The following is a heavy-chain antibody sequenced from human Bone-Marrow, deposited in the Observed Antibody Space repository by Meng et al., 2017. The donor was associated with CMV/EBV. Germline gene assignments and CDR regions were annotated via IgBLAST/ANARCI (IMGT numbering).Heavy chain of an antibody. CDR3: ARAPWYCSNTECYSVHFDY. J-gene: IGHJ4*02. V-gene: IGHV3-21*01. CDR2: ISSSGVYI. D-gene: IGHD2-2*01. CDR1: GFTFSNYR. Sequence: GESLKISCAASGFTFSNYRMNWVRQAPGKGLEWVASISSSGVYIFYADSVKARFTISRDNAKNSLYLQMNSLRAEDTAVYYCARAPWYCSNTECYSVHFDYWGQGTLVTVSS.